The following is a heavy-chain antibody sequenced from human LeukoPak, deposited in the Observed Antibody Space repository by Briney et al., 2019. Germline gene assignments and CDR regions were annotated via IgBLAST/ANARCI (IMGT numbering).Heavy chain of an antibody. CDR1: RGSLSGYF. V-gene: IGHV4-34*01. D-gene: IGHD1-26*01. J-gene: IGHJ4*02. CDR3: VVGQWEPKGAH. CDR2: VYHSGSV. Sequence: SETLSLTCAVYRGSLSGYFWNCIRQPPGEGLEWSGGVYHSGSVNYNPSLKSRVSISLDTSRNQFSLKVNSVSAADTAVYYCVVGQWEPKGAHWGQGTLVTISS.